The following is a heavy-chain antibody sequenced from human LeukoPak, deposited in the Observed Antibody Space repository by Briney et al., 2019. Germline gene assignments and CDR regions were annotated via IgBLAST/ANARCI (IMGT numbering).Heavy chain of an antibody. D-gene: IGHD3-3*01. Sequence: PGGSLRLSCAASGFIFSSYGMHWVRQAPGKGLEWVAFIRYDGSNKYYADSVKGRFTISRDNSKNTLYLQMNSLRAEDTAVYYCAKDFGLFLEWLLLDYWGQGTLVTVSS. CDR1: GFIFSSYG. J-gene: IGHJ4*02. V-gene: IGHV3-30*02. CDR3: AKDFGLFLEWLLLDY. CDR2: IRYDGSNK.